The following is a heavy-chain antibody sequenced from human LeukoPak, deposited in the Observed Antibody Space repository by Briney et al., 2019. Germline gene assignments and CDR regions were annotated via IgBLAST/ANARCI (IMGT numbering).Heavy chain of an antibody. CDR2: INSDESST. J-gene: IGHJ4*02. Sequence: GGSLRLSCAASGFTFSSYWMYWVRQAPGKGLVWVSRINSDESSTSYADSVKGRFTISRDNAKNTLSLQINSLRAEDTAVYYCARASTVTTCLWDWGQGTLVTVSS. CDR3: ARASTVTTCLWD. V-gene: IGHV3-74*01. CDR1: GFTFSSYW. D-gene: IGHD4-17*01.